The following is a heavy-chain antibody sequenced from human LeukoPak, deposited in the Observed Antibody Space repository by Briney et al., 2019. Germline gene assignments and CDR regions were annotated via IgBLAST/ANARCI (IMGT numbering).Heavy chain of an antibody. V-gene: IGHV3-11*01. CDR3: TTYGDYEGLSDH. CDR1: GFTFSDYY. D-gene: IGHD4-17*01. J-gene: IGHJ5*02. CDR2: ISSSGSTI. Sequence: GGSLRLSCAASGFTFSDYYMSRIRQAPGKGLEWVSYISSSGSTIYYADSVKGRFTISRDNAKNSLYLQMNSLRAEDTAVYYCTTYGDYEGLSDHWGQGTLVTVSS.